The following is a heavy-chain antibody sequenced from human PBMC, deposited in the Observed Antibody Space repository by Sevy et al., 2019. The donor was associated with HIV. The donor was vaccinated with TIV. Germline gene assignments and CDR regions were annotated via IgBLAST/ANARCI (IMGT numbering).Heavy chain of an antibody. J-gene: IGHJ5*02. Sequence: ASVKVSCQASGYSFTNYGIGWVRQAPGQGLEWMGWISGYNGYTNYAQNLQGRVTMTTDTSTSTAYMELRSLRSDDTAIYYCAKEGKNIRSWFDPWGQGTLVTVSS. CDR2: ISGYNGYT. V-gene: IGHV1-18*01. CDR1: GYSFTNYG. CDR3: AKEGKNIRSWFDP. D-gene: IGHD3-3*02.